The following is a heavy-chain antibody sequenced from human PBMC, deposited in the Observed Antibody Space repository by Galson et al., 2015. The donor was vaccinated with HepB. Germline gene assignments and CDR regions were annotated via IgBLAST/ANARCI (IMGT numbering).Heavy chain of an antibody. Sequence: QSGAEVKKPGESLRISCKGSGYTFTAYWIAWVRQMPGKGLEWMGIIYPGDSDTRYSPSFQGQVTISADKSISTAYLQWSSLKASDSAMYYCARRPRGHCSSTTCYIDYWGQGTLVTVSS. CDR2: IYPGDSDT. CDR3: ARRPRGHCSSTTCYIDY. CDR1: GYTFTAYW. D-gene: IGHD2-2*01. J-gene: IGHJ4*02. V-gene: IGHV5-51*03.